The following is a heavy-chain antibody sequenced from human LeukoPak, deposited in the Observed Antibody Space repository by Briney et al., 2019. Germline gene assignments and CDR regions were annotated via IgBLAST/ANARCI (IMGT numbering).Heavy chain of an antibody. J-gene: IGHJ4*02. V-gene: IGHV3-7*01. CDR2: IKQDGSEK. Sequence: GGSLRLSCAASGFTFSSYWMSWVRQAPGKGLEWVANIKQDGSEKYYVDSVKGRFTISRDNAKNTLYLQMNSLRAEDTAVYYCVRDFMYNTARTGCWGQGTLVTVSS. CDR1: GFTFSSYW. CDR3: VRDFMYNTARTGC. D-gene: IGHD5-18*01.